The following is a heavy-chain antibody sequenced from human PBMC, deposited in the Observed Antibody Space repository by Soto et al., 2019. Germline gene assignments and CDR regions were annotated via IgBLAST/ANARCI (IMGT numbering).Heavy chain of an antibody. CDR3: GRAHLGSDRNILEPFDP. CDR2: TYYRSKWYN. Sequence: PSQTLSLTCAISGDSVSSNSATWNWIRQSPSRGLEWLGRTYYRSKWYNDYAISVKSRIRISPDTSKNQFSLQLTSVSPEDTAVYYCGRAHLGSDRNILEPFDPWGQGTQVTVSS. V-gene: IGHV6-1*01. D-gene: IGHD1-1*01. CDR1: GDSVSSNSAT. J-gene: IGHJ5*02.